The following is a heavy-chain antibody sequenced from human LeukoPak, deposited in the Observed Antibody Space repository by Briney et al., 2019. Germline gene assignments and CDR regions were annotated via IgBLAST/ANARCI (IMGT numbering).Heavy chain of an antibody. CDR3: ARVEMATIVPDY. J-gene: IGHJ4*02. V-gene: IGHV4-39*01. CDR1: GGSISSYY. CDR2: IYFGGST. D-gene: IGHD5-24*01. Sequence: PSETLSLTCTVSGGSISSYYWGWIRQPPGKGLEYIGRIYFGGSTSYNPSLESRVSMSVDTSKNQFSLKLSSVTAADTAVYYCARVEMATIVPDYWGQGTLVTVSS.